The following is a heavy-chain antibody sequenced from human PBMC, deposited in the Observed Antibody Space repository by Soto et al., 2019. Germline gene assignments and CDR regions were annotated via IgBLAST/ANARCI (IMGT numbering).Heavy chain of an antibody. D-gene: IGHD3-3*02. J-gene: IGHJ1*01. Sequence: QVQLQESGPGLVKPSETLSLTCTVSGGSISSYYWSWIRQPPGKGLEWIGYIYYSESTNYNPSLQSRVTISVDTSKNQFSLKLSSVTAADTAVYYCARHPRGAFAFHHWGQGTLVTVSS. CDR2: IYYSEST. V-gene: IGHV4-59*08. CDR1: GGSISSYY. CDR3: ARHPRGAFAFHH.